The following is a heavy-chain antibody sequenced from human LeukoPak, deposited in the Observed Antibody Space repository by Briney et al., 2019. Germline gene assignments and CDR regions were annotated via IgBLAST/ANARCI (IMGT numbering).Heavy chain of an antibody. CDR3: AIEPAITMVRGVSDY. V-gene: IGHV3-30*02. D-gene: IGHD3-10*01. CDR2: IRYDGSNK. Sequence: GGSLRLSCAASGFTFSSYGMHWVRQAPGKGLEWVAFIRYDGSNKYYADSVKGRFTICRDNSKNTLYLQMNSLRAEDTAVYYCAIEPAITMVRGVSDYGGQGTLVTVSS. J-gene: IGHJ4*02. CDR1: GFTFSSYG.